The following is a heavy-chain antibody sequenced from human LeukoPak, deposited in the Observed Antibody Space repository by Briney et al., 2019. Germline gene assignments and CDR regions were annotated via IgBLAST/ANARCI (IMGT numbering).Heavy chain of an antibody. CDR1: GGSISSYY. V-gene: IGHV4-59*08. CDR3: ARHHQYNYDILTGYSPHDAFDI. Sequence: SETLSLTCTVSGGSISSYYWSWIRQPPGKGLEWIGYIYYSGSTNYNPSLKSRVTISVDTSKNQFSLKLSSVTAADTAVYYCARHHQYNYDILTGYSPHDAFDIWGQGTMGTCPS. J-gene: IGHJ3*02. D-gene: IGHD3-9*01. CDR2: IYYSGST.